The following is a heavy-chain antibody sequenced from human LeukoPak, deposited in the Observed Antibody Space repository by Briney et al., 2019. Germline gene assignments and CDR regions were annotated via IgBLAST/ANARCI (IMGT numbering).Heavy chain of an antibody. D-gene: IGHD1-26*01. Sequence: SETLSLTCAVYGGSFSGYYWSWIRQPPGKGLEWIGEINHSGSTNYNPSLKSRVTISVDTSKNQFSLKLSSVTDAAAAEYYCGRGGGPSGKGGMDVWGKGTTVTVSS. V-gene: IGHV4-34*01. CDR3: GRGGGPSGKGGMDV. CDR1: GGSFSGYY. CDR2: INHSGST. J-gene: IGHJ6*03.